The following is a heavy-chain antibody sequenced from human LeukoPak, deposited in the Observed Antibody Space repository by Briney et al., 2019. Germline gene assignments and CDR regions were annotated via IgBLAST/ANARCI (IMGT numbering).Heavy chain of an antibody. Sequence: SVKVSCKASGGTFSSYTISWVRQAPGQGLEWMGRIIPILGIANYAQKFQGRVTITADKSTSTAYMELSSLRSEGTAVYYCARDYDSSGYPDYGFDYWGQGTLVTVSS. V-gene: IGHV1-69*04. CDR2: IIPILGIA. CDR1: GGTFSSYT. D-gene: IGHD3-22*01. J-gene: IGHJ4*02. CDR3: ARDYDSSGYPDYGFDY.